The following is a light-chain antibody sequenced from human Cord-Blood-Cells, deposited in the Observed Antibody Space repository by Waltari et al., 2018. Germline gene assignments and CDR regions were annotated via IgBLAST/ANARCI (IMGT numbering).Light chain of an antibody. CDR1: NIGSKS. V-gene: IGLV3-21*04. Sequence: SYVLTQPPSVSVAPGKTARITCGGNNIGSKSVHWYQQKPGQAPVLVIYYDSDRPSGIPERCSGANSGNTATRTISRVEAGDEADYYCQVWDSSSDHPVFGGGTKLTVL. CDR3: QVWDSSSDHPV. J-gene: IGLJ3*02. CDR2: YDS.